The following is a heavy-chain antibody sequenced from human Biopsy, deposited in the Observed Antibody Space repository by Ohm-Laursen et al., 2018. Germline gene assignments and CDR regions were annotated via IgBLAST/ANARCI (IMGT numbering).Heavy chain of an antibody. CDR1: GGSISNNNYY. D-gene: IGHD3-22*01. Sequence: SDTLSLTWTVSGGSISNNNYYWGWIRQPPGKGLEWFGSIFYRGSTHYKPSLKSRVNISVDTSKNQFSLKLNSVTAADTAVYYCARDYDTSGYYYVSWGQGTLVTVSS. J-gene: IGHJ5*02. CDR3: ARDYDTSGYYYVS. CDR2: IFYRGST. V-gene: IGHV4-39*01.